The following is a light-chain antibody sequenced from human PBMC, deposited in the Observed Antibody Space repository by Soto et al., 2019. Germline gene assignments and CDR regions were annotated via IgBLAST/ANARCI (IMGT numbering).Light chain of an antibody. V-gene: IGLV2-14*01. J-gene: IGLJ2*01. CDR2: DVS. CDR3: SSYTSRSTHVV. CDR1: SSDVGGYNY. Sequence: QSALTQPASVSGSPGQSITISCTGTSSDVGGYNYVSWYQQHPGKAPKLMIYDVSNRPSGVSNRFSGSKPGNTASLTISWLQAEDEGDYYCSSYTSRSTHVVFGGGTKRTVL.